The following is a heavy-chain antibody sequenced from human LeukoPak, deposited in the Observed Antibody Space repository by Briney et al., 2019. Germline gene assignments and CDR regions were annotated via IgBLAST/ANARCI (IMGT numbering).Heavy chain of an antibody. J-gene: IGHJ3*02. CDR3: AKEVPKGYCSGGSCLASAFDI. V-gene: IGHV3-9*01. D-gene: IGHD2-15*01. CDR1: GFTFDDYA. CDR2: ISWNSGSI. Sequence: GGSLRLSCAASGFTFDDYAMHWVRHAPGKGLEWVSGISWNSGSIGYADSVKGRFTISRDNAKNSLYLQMNSLRAEDTALYYCAKEVPKGYCSGGSCLASAFDIWGQGTMVTVSS.